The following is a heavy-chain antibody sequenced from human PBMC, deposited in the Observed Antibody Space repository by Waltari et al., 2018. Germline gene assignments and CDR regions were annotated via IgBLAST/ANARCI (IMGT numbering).Heavy chain of an antibody. Sequence: EVQLLESGGGLVQPGGSLRLSCAASGFTFSSYAMGWVRQAPGKGLEWVSVIDSGGSTYYADSVKGRFTISRDNSKNTLYLQMNSLRAEDTAVYYCAKDSPYSSGLDYWGQGTLVTVSS. D-gene: IGHD6-19*01. CDR1: GFTFSSYA. CDR2: IDSGGST. V-gene: IGHV3-23*03. CDR3: AKDSPYSSGLDY. J-gene: IGHJ4*02.